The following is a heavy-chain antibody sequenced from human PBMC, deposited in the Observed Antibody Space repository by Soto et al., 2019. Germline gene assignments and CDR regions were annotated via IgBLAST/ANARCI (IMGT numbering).Heavy chain of an antibody. CDR3: VRARVGAPSCEGRDWFVP. Sequence: QMQLVESGGGVVQPGGSLRLSCAASGLTFSKYAMHWVRQAPGKGLEWVAVILHDGDKKRYADSVEGRFTISRDNSMDPLSLQMIGLRAKDSAVYYCVRARVGAPSCEGRDWFVPWRQGTLVTVSS. J-gene: IGHJ5*02. D-gene: IGHD2-15*01. V-gene: IGHV3-30*03. CDR2: ILHDGDKK. CDR1: GLTFSKYA.